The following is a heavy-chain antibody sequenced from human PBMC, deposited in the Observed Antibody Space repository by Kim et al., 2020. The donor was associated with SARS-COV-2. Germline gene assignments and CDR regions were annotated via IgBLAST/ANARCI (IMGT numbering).Heavy chain of an antibody. CDR1: GGSISSSSYY. CDR2: IYYSGST. J-gene: IGHJ4*02. Sequence: SETLSLTCTVSGGSISSSSYYWGWIRQPPGKGLEWIGSIYYSGSTYYNPSLKSRVTISVDTSKNQFSLKLSSVTAADTAVYYCARLSIAAETFDYWGQGT. D-gene: IGHD6-13*01. V-gene: IGHV4-39*01. CDR3: ARLSIAAETFDY.